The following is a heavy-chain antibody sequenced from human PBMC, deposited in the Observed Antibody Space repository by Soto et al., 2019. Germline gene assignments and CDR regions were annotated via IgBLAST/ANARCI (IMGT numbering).Heavy chain of an antibody. CDR1: GFTFSSYA. Sequence: GSLRLSCAASGFTFSSYAMSWVRQAPGKGLEWVSAISGSGGSTYYADSVKGRFTISRDNSKNTLYLQMNSLRAEDTAVYYCAKFTMIVVVITYFDYWGQGTLVTVSS. D-gene: IGHD3-22*01. V-gene: IGHV3-23*01. J-gene: IGHJ4*02. CDR3: AKFTMIVVVITYFDY. CDR2: ISGSGGST.